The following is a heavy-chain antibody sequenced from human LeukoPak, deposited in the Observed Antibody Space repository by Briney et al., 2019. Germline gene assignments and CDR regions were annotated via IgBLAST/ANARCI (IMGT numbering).Heavy chain of an antibody. J-gene: IGHJ6*03. V-gene: IGHV3-48*04. CDR1: GFTFSSYT. CDR3: ARVGNSSKYYYYMDV. Sequence: GGSLRLSCAASGFTFSSYTMNWVRQAPGKGLEWVSYITSSGATIYYADSVKGRLTISRDNAKNSLYLQMNSPRAEDTAVYYCARVGNSSKYYYYMDVWGKGTTVTVSS. D-gene: IGHD2/OR15-2a*01. CDR2: ITSSGATI.